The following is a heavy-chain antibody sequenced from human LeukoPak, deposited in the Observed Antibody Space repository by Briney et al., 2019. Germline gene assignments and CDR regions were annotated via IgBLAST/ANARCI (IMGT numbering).Heavy chain of an antibody. D-gene: IGHD3-22*01. CDR2: IQYSGTT. V-gene: IGHV4-59*08. CDR1: GGSISSYY. J-gene: IGHJ4*02. CDR3: ARQAGYYDTSGYPYYFDS. Sequence: SETLSLTCIVSGGSISSYYWSWIRQPPGKGLEWIGYIQYSGTTEYNPSLKSRVTISVDTSNNKFSLKLSSVTAADTAVYYCARQAGYYDTSGYPYYFDSWGQGILVTVSS.